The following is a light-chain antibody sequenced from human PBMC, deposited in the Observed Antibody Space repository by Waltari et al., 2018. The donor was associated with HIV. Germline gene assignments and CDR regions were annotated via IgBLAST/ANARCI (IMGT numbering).Light chain of an antibody. CDR3: CSYAGTFRV. CDR2: DVS. J-gene: IGLJ3*02. CDR1: NSDVGAYYF. Sequence: QSALAQPRSVSGSPGQSVTISCTGTNSDVGAYYFVSWYQQHPGIAPKLIIYDVSKRPSGVPDRFSGSKSGSTASLTISGLQAEDEADYHCCSYAGTFRVFGGGTKLTVL. V-gene: IGLV2-11*01.